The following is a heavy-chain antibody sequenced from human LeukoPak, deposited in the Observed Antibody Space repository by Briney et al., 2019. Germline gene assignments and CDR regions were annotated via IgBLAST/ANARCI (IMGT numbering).Heavy chain of an antibody. V-gene: IGHV4-34*01. J-gene: IGHJ5*02. CDR3: ARGMTSNWFDP. CDR1: GGYISSYY. D-gene: IGHD2-21*02. CDR2: INHSGST. Sequence: SETLSLTCTVSGGYISSYYWSWIRQPPGKGLEWIGEINHSGSTNYNPSLKSRVTISVDTSKNQFSLKLSSVTAADTAVYYCARGMTSNWFDPWGQGTLVTVSS.